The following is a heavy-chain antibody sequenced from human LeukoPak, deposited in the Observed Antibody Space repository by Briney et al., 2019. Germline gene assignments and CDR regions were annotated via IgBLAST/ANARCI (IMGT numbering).Heavy chain of an antibody. J-gene: IGHJ4*02. CDR2: IYYSGST. CDR3: ARDRVRMVRGVIIKAEFDY. D-gene: IGHD3-10*01. V-gene: IGHV4-31*03. CDR1: GGSISSGGYY. Sequence: PSETLSLTCTVSGGSISSGGYYWSWIRQHPGKGLEWVGYIYYSGSTYYNPSLKSRVTISVDASKNQFSLKLSSVTAADTAVYYCARDRVRMVRGVIIKAEFDYWGQGTLVTVSS.